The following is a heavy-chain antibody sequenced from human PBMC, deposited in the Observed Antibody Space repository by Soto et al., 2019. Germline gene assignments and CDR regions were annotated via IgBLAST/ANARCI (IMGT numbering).Heavy chain of an antibody. V-gene: IGHV4-59*01. Sequence: SETLSLTCTVSGGSISSYYWSRIRQPPGKGLEWIGYIYYSGSTNYNPSLKSRVTISVDTSKNQFPLKLSSVTAADTAVYYCATAYYDFWTGNYFDYWGQGTLVTVSS. CDR2: IYYSGST. CDR1: GGSISSYY. CDR3: ATAYYDFWTGNYFDY. D-gene: IGHD3-3*01. J-gene: IGHJ4*02.